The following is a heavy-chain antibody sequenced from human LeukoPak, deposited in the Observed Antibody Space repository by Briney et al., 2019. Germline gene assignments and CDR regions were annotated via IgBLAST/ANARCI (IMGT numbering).Heavy chain of an antibody. J-gene: IGHJ4*02. CDR2: INTDGSIT. Sequence: GGSLRXSCAXSGFTFSTYLMHWVRQAPGKGLVWVSRINTDGSITTYADSVKGRFTISRDNAKNTLYLQMNSLRAEDTAVYYCASLMARGVIWIDYWGQGTLVTVSS. V-gene: IGHV3-74*03. CDR3: ASLMARGVIWIDY. D-gene: IGHD3-10*01. CDR1: GFTFSTYL.